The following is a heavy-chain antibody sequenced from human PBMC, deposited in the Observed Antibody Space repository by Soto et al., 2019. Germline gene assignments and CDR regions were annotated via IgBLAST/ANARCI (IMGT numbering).Heavy chain of an antibody. CDR2: ISGSGGST. CDR3: AKDPRIALAGSLPYGMDV. CDR1: GFTFSSYA. D-gene: IGHD6-19*01. Sequence: PGGSLRLSCAASGFTFSSYAMSWVRQAPGKGLEWVSAISGSGGSTYYADSVKGRFTISRDNSKNTLYLQMNSLRAEDTAVYYCAKDPRIALAGSLPYGMDVWGQGTTVTVSS. J-gene: IGHJ6*02. V-gene: IGHV3-23*01.